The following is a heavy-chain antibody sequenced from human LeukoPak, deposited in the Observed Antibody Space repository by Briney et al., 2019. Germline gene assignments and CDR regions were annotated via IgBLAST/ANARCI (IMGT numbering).Heavy chain of an antibody. Sequence: GSLRLSCAASGFTFSSYSMNWVRQASGKGLEWVGRIRSKANSYATAYAASVKGRFTISRDDSKNTAYLQMNSLKTEDTAVYYCTRRMTLGDAFDIWGQGTMVTVSS. CDR2: IRSKANSYAT. V-gene: IGHV3-73*01. J-gene: IGHJ3*02. CDR1: GFTFSSYS. CDR3: TRRMTLGDAFDI. D-gene: IGHD2-8*01.